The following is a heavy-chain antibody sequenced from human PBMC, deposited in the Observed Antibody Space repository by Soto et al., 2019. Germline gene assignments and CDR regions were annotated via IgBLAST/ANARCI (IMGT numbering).Heavy chain of an antibody. V-gene: IGHV3-30*18. CDR3: AKEGYSFRAFDI. CDR1: GFTFSSYG. CDR2: ISYDGSNK. Sequence: GGSLRLSCAASGFTFSSYGMHWVRQAPGKGLEWVAVISYDGSNKYYAVSVKGRFTISRDNSKNTLYLQMNSLRAEDTAVYYCAKEGYSFRAFDIWGQGTMVTVSS. D-gene: IGHD3-22*01. J-gene: IGHJ3*02.